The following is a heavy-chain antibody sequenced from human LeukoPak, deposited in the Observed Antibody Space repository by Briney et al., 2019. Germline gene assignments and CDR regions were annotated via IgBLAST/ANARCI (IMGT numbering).Heavy chain of an antibody. CDR1: VGSFSGYY. D-gene: IGHD3-22*01. CDR2: INHSGSH. V-gene: IGHV4-34*01. CDR3: ARPDYYDSSGFDP. J-gene: IGHJ5*02. Sequence: SETLSLTCAVYVGSFSGYYWSWIRQPPGKGREGIGEINHSGSHNYNPSLKSRVTISVDTSKNQFSLKLSSVTAADTAVYYCARPDYYDSSGFDPWGQGTLVTVSS.